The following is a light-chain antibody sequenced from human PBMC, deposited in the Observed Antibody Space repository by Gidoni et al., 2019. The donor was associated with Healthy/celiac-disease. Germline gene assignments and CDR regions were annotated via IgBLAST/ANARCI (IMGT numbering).Light chain of an antibody. Sequence: DIVMTQSPDSLAVSLGERATINCKSSQSVLYSSNNKNDLAWYQQKPGQPPKLLIYWATPRESGVTDRGSGSGSETDFTLTSRGLQAEDVAVYYCQKYYSNPYTFGQGTKLEIK. CDR1: QSVLYSSNNKND. J-gene: IGKJ2*01. V-gene: IGKV4-1*01. CDR3: QKYYSNPYT. CDR2: WAT.